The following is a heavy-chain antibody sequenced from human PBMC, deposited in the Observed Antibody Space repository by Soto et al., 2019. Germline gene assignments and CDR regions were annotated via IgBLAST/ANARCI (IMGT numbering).Heavy chain of an antibody. Sequence: RGESMQISCKGSGDSFISYCIGWVRKMPGKGLEWMGIIYPGDSDTRYSPSFQGQVTISADKSISTAYLQWSSLKASDTAMYYCSRLTMVRGLDYYGMDVCGQRTTVTVPS. CDR2: IYPGDSDT. V-gene: IGHV5-51*01. CDR3: SRLTMVRGLDYYGMDV. CDR1: GDSFISYC. D-gene: IGHD3-10*01. J-gene: IGHJ6*02.